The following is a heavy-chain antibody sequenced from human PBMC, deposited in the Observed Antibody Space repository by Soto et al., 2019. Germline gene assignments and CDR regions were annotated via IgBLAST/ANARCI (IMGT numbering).Heavy chain of an antibody. CDR1: GFTFSSYS. CDR3: ARGRRPNDPYGMDV. Sequence: EVQLVESGGGLVKLGGSLRLSCAASGFTFSSYSMNWVRQAPGKGLEWVSSISSSSSYIYYADSVKGRFTISRDNAKNSLYLQMNSLRAEDTAVYYCARGRRPNDPYGMDVWGQGTTVTVSS. CDR2: ISSSSSYI. V-gene: IGHV3-21*01. J-gene: IGHJ6*02.